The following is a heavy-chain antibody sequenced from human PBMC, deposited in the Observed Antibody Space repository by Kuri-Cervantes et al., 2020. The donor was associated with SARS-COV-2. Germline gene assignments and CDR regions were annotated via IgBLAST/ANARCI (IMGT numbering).Heavy chain of an antibody. CDR1: GGSLGSGDYF. D-gene: IGHD5-18*01. V-gene: IGHV4-30-4*08. CDR3: ARDGGLHEGYSSGYIDY. Sequence: SETLSLTCTVSGGSLGSGDYFWTWVRQSPGKGLEWIGYIYYSGSTYYNPSLKSRVTISVDTSKNQFSLKLSSVTAADTAVYYCARDGGLHEGYSSGYIDYWGQGTLVTVSS. CDR2: IYYSGST. J-gene: IGHJ4*02.